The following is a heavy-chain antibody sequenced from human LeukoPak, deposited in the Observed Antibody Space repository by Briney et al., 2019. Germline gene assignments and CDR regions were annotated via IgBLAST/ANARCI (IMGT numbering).Heavy chain of an antibody. J-gene: IGHJ3*02. D-gene: IGHD3-22*01. CDR3: ARDYYDSSGQLHAGAHAFDI. CDR1: GFTFRTFG. Sequence: PGGSLRLSCAASGFTFRTFGMHWVRQAPGKGLEWVAIIWYDGINKYCADSVKGRFTISRDNSKNTLYLKMNSLRAEDTAVYYCARDYYDSSGQLHAGAHAFDIWGQGTMVTVSS. CDR2: IWYDGINK. V-gene: IGHV3-33*01.